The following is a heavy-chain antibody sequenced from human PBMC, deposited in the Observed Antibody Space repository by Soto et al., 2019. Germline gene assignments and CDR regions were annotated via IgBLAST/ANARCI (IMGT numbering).Heavy chain of an antibody. CDR2: IYYSGST. D-gene: IGHD2-2*01. Sequence: SETLSLTCTVSGGSISSYYWSWIRQPPGKGLEWIGYIYYSGSTNYNPSLKSRVTISVDTSKNQFSLKLSSVTAADTAVYYCARRGYQLLSSRVKYYYYYMDVWGKGTTVTVSS. J-gene: IGHJ6*03. CDR3: ARRGYQLLSSRVKYYYYYMDV. V-gene: IGHV4-59*08. CDR1: GGSISSYY.